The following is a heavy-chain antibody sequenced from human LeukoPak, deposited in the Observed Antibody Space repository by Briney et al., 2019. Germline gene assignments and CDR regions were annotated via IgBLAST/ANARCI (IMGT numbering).Heavy chain of an antibody. Sequence: VASVKVSCKASGGTFSSYAISWVRQAPGQGLEWMGGIIPIFGTANYAQKFQGRVTITTDESTSTAYMELSGLRSEDTAVYYCASFFTAMEIDYWGQGTLVTVSS. CDR2: IIPIFGTA. CDR3: ASFFTAMEIDY. J-gene: IGHJ4*02. V-gene: IGHV1-69*05. CDR1: GGTFSSYA. D-gene: IGHD5-18*01.